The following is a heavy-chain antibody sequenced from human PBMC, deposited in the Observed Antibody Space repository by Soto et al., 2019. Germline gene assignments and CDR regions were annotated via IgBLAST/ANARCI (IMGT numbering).Heavy chain of an antibody. D-gene: IGHD2-2*01. Sequence: SDTLSLTCTVSGGSISSYYWSWIRQPPGKGLEWIGYIYYSGSTNYNPSLKSRVTISVDTSKNQFSLKLSSVTAADTAVYYCARDRRRADIVVVPAASGYYYYGMDVWGQGTTVTVSS. CDR1: GGSISSYY. CDR3: ARDRRRADIVVVPAASGYYYYGMDV. V-gene: IGHV4-59*01. CDR2: IYYSGST. J-gene: IGHJ6*02.